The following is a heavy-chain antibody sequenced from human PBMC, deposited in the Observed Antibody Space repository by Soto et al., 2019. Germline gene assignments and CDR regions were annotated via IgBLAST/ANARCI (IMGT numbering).Heavy chain of an antibody. J-gene: IGHJ6*02. CDR1: GFTFSSYD. Sequence: GGSLRLSCAASGFTFSSYDMHWVRQATGKGLEWVSAIGTAGDTYYPGSVKGRFTISRENAKNSLYLQMNSLRAEDTAVYYCARDLVVPAAMDAPEGIAARGYYYYGMDVWGQGTTVTVSS. D-gene: IGHD2-2*01. CDR2: IGTAGDT. CDR3: ARDLVVPAAMDAPEGIAARGYYYYGMDV. V-gene: IGHV3-13*01.